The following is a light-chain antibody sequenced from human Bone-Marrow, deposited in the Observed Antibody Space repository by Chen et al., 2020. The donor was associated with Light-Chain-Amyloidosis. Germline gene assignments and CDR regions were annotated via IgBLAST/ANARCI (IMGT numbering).Light chain of an antibody. V-gene: IGLV2-14*01. CDR2: EVT. CDR1: SSDVGGDNH. J-gene: IGLJ1*01. Sequence: QSALTQPASVSGSPGQSITISCTGTSSDVGGDNHVSWYQQHPDKAPKLMIYEVTNRPSWVPERFSGCKSDNPDSVPISGIPTEDAADDFCSSYTVSNTLVFGSRTRV. CDR3: SSYTVSNTLV.